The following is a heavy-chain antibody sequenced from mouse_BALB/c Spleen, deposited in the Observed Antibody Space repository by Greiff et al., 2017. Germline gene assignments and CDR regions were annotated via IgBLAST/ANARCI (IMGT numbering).Heavy chain of an antibody. CDR1: GFTFSSYG. Sequence: DVKLVESGGDLVKPGGSLKLSCAASGFTFSSYGMSWVRQTPDKRLEWVATISSGGSYTYYPDSVKGRFTISRDNAKNTLYLQMSSLKSEDTAMYYCARHAGTGYFDYWGQGTTLTVSS. CDR2: ISSGGSYT. CDR3: ARHAGTGYFDY. J-gene: IGHJ2*01. V-gene: IGHV5-6*02. D-gene: IGHD4-1*01.